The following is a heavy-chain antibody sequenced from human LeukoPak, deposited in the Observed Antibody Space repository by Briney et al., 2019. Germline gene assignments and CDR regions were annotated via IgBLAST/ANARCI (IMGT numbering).Heavy chain of an antibody. V-gene: IGHV3-23*01. CDR1: GFTFSSYA. D-gene: IGHD1-1*01. Sequence: GGSLRLSCAASGFTFSSYAMSWVRQAPGKGLEWVSAISGSGGSTYYADSVKGRFTISRDNSKNTLYLQMNSLRDEDTAVYYCAKDRRQQPVPHWYFDYWGQGTLVTVSS. CDR3: AKDRRQQPVPHWYFDY. J-gene: IGHJ4*02. CDR2: ISGSGGST.